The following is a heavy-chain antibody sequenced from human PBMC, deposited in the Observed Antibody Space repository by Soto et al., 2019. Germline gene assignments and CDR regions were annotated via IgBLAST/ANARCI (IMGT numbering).Heavy chain of an antibody. CDR1: GYTFTSYY. J-gene: IGHJ6*02. CDR2: INPSGGST. Sequence: ASVKVSCKASGYTFTSYYMHWVRQAPGQGLEWMGIINPSGGSTSYAQKFQGRVTMTRDTSTSTVYMELSSLRSEDTAVYYCARDKRVQLGVPAEAGGMDVWGQGTTVTVSS. V-gene: IGHV1-46*01. D-gene: IGHD6-19*01. CDR3: ARDKRVQLGVPAEAGGMDV.